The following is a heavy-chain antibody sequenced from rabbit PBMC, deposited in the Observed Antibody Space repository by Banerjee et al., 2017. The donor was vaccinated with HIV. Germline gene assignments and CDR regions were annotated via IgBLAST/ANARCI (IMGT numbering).Heavy chain of an antibody. CDR3: ARGFTIVVAGVFYFNL. CDR1: GIDFSSSYW. D-gene: IGHD4-1*01. Sequence: QQQLEESGGGLVKPGGTLTLTCKASGIDFSSSYWICWVRQAPGKGPEWIACIYNGDGSTYYASWVNGRFTISRSTSLNTVTLQMTSLTAADTATYFCARGFTIVVAGVFYFNLWGPGTLVTVS. J-gene: IGHJ4*01. V-gene: IGHV1S47*01. CDR2: IYNGDGST.